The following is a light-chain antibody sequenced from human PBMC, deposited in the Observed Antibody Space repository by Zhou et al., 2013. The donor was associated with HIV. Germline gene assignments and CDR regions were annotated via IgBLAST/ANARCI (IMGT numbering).Light chain of an antibody. V-gene: IGKV3-15*01. CDR3: QQYGTSPWT. Sequence: EIVMTQSPATLSVSPGERATLSCRASQSISSNLAWYQHKPGQAPTLLIYGASTRATGVPARFSGSGSGTDFTLTITRLEPEDFAVYFCQQYGTSPWTFGQGTKVEIK. J-gene: IGKJ1*01. CDR2: GAS. CDR1: QSISSN.